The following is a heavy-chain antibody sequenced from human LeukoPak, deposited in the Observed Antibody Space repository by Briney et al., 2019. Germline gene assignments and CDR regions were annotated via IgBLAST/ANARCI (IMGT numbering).Heavy chain of an antibody. J-gene: IGHJ4*02. CDR2: INHSGST. D-gene: IGHD4-17*01. CDR1: GGSFCGYY. V-gene: IGHV4-34*01. Sequence: SETLSLTCAVYGGSFCGYYWSWIRQPPGKGLEWIGEINHSGSTNYNPSLKSRVTISVDTSKNQFSLKLSSVTAADTAVYYCARLAYGDYYDYWGQGTLVTVSS. CDR3: ARLAYGDYYDY.